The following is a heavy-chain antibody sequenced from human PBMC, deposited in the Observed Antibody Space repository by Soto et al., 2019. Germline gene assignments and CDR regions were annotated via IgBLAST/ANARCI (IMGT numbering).Heavy chain of an antibody. CDR2: ISGSGGST. D-gene: IGHD3-22*01. J-gene: IGHJ4*02. CDR3: AKEGWRYYYDSSGYYRYYFDY. CDR1: GFTFSSYA. V-gene: IGHV3-23*01. Sequence: GSLRLACAASGFTFSSYAMSGVRQAPGKGLEWVSAISGSGGSTYYADSVKGRFTISRDNSKNTLYLQMNSLRAEDTAVYYCAKEGWRYYYDSSGYYRYYFDYWGQGTLVTVYS.